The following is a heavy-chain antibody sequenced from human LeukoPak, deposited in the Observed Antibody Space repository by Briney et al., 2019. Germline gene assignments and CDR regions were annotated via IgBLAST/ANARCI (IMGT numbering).Heavy chain of an antibody. J-gene: IGHJ6*02. Sequence: GESLKISCKGSGYSFTSYWIGWVRQMPGKGLEWMGIIYPGDSDTRYSPSFQGQVTISADKSISTAYLQWSSLKASDTAMYYCARSSEVVPAATGYYYYYGMDVWGQGTTVTVS. CDR1: GYSFTSYW. V-gene: IGHV5-51*01. D-gene: IGHD2-2*01. CDR2: IYPGDSDT. CDR3: ARSSEVVPAATGYYYYYGMDV.